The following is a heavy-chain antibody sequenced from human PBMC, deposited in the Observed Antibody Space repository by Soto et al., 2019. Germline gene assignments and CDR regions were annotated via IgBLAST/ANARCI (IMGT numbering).Heavy chain of an antibody. D-gene: IGHD5-18*01. CDR1: GGSISSGGYY. CDR3: ARGSGYSYGYRKFDY. J-gene: IGHJ4*02. CDR2: INHSGST. V-gene: IGHV4-39*07. Sequence: PSETLSLTCTVSGGSISSGGYYWSWIRQPPGKGLEWIGEINHSGSTNYNPSLKSRVTISVDTSKNQFSLKLSSVTAADTAVYYCARGSGYSYGYRKFDYWGQGTLVTVSS.